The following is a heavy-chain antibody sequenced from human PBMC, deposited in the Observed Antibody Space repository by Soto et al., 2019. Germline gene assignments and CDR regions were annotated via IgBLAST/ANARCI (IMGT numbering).Heavy chain of an antibody. CDR2: INHGGST. D-gene: IGHD5-12*01. CDR1: GGSLSDYS. V-gene: IGHV4-34*02. J-gene: IGHJ4*02. CDR3: ARGGGKSGYFFDY. Sequence: QVQLRQWGAGLLKPLETLSLRCAVYGGSLSDYSWSWIRQSPEKGLEWIGEINHGGSTKYNPSLKSRVAISVDTSKKQVSLILNSGTAADTAVYRCARGGGKSGYFFDYWGRGTLVTVSS.